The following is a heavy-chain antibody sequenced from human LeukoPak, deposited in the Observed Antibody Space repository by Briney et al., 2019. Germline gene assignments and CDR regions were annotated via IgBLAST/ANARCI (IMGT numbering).Heavy chain of an antibody. CDR2: IWYDGSNK. CDR1: GFTFSSYG. Sequence: GGSLRLSCAASGFTFSSYGMHWVRQAPGKGLEWVAVIWYDGSNKYYADSVKGRFTISRDNSKNTLYLQMNSLRAEDTAVYYCARLQWELHLSLDYWGQGTLVTVSS. J-gene: IGHJ4*02. CDR3: ARLQWELHLSLDY. V-gene: IGHV3-33*01. D-gene: IGHD1-26*01.